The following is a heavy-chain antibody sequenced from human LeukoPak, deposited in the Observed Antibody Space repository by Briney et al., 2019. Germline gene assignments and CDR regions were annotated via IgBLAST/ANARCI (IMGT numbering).Heavy chain of an antibody. CDR3: ARHHGLSGSDPDY. CDR2: IHYSGYT. V-gene: IGHV4-59*08. CDR1: GGSISSYY. D-gene: IGHD3-10*01. Sequence: PSVTLSLTCTVSGGSISSYYWSWIRQPPGKGLEWIGCIHYSGYTNYNPSLTSRVTISVDTSKKQFSLKLSSLTAADTAVYYCARHHGLSGSDPDYWGQGTLVAV. J-gene: IGHJ4*02.